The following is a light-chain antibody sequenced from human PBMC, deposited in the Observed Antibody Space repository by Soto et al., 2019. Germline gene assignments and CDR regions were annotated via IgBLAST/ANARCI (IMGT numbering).Light chain of an antibody. CDR2: GAS. V-gene: IGKV3-20*01. CDR3: PKYGSSPLT. CDR1: QDISSCV. Sequence: TQSPSSVSASVGERITITFRASQDISSCVACYQQNPPQAPRLLIYGASSRATGITESFSGSGSRTDSTLTISRLEPEHFAVYYCPKYGSSPLTFGAANQV. J-gene: IGKJ4*02.